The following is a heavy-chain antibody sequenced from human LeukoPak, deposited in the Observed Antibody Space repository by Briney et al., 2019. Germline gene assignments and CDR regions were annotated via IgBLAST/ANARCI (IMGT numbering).Heavy chain of an antibody. D-gene: IGHD1-7*01. J-gene: IGHJ5*02. CDR3: AKVEVSAEGGELDP. V-gene: IGHV3-66*01. CDR1: GFTVSSNY. Sequence: GGSLRLSCAASGFTVSSNYMSWVRQAPGKGLEWVSVIYSGGSTYYADSVKGRFTISRDNSKNTLYLQMNSLRVEDTAVYFCAKVEVSAEGGELDPWGQGTLVTVSS. CDR2: IYSGGST.